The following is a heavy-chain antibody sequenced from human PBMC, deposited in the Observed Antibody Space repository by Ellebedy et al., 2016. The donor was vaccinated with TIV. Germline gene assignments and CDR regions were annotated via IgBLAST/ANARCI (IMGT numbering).Heavy chain of an antibody. CDR1: GGSISSYY. CDR3: ARRHYDILTGYYPFDY. V-gene: IGHV4-59*08. D-gene: IGHD3-9*01. CDR2: IYYSGST. J-gene: IGHJ4*02. Sequence: MPSETLSLTCTVSGGSISSYYWSWIRQPPGKGLEWIGYIYYSGSTNYNPSLKSRVTISVDTSKNQFSLKLSSVTAADTAVYYCARRHYDILTGYYPFDYWGQGTLVTVSS.